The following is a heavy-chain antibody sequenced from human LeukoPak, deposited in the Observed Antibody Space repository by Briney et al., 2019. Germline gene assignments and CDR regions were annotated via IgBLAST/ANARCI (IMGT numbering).Heavy chain of an antibody. D-gene: IGHD3-22*01. V-gene: IGHV3-21*01. CDR1: GFTLSSYS. J-gene: IGHJ4*02. CDR2: ISSSSSYI. CDR3: ARDRYDRSGYYDY. Sequence: GGSLRLSCAASGFTLSSYSMNWVRQAPEKGLEWVSSISSSSSYIHYTDSVKGRFTISRDNTKKSLYLQMNSLRAEDTAVYYCARDRYDRSGYYDYWGQGTLVTVSS.